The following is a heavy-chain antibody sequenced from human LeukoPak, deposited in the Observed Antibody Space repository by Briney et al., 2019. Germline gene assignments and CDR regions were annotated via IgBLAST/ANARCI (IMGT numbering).Heavy chain of an antibody. D-gene: IGHD2-15*01. V-gene: IGHV3-48*03. J-gene: IGHJ4*02. CDR2: ITNRGSTI. CDR1: GFTFSSYA. Sequence: GGSLRLSCAASGFTFSSYAMHWVRQAPGKGLEWISYITNRGSTIYYADSVKGRFTISRDNAKNSLYLQMNNLRVEDTAVYYCARDRGVVIAAMGYYFDYWSQGTLVTVSS. CDR3: ARDRGVVIAAMGYYFDY.